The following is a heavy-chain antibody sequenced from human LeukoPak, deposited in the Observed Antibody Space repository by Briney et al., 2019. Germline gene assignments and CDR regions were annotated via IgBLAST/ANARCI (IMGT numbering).Heavy chain of an antibody. CDR3: ARDLHMASCGDDCYPHWYFDL. CDR2: IRGSGGST. J-gene: IGHJ2*01. D-gene: IGHD2-21*02. CDR1: GFTFSSYA. V-gene: IGHV3-23*01. Sequence: PGGSLRLSCAASGFTFSSYAMSWVRQAPGKGLEWVSAIRGSGGSTYYADSVKGRFTISRDNSKNTLYLQMNSLRAEDTAVYYCARDLHMASCGDDCYPHWYFDLWGRGTLVTVSS.